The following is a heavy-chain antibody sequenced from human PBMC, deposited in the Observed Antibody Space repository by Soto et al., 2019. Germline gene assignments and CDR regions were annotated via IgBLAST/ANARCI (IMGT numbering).Heavy chain of an antibody. Sequence: SETLSLTCAFYGGSFSGYYWSWIRQPPGKGLEWIGEINHSGSTNYSPSLKSRVTISVDTSKNQFSLRLTSLTAADTAVYFCARQTGGFGYYFDYWGQGTLVTVSS. CDR2: INHSGST. D-gene: IGHD3-16*01. J-gene: IGHJ4*02. V-gene: IGHV4-34*01. CDR3: ARQTGGFGYYFDY. CDR1: GGSFSGYY.